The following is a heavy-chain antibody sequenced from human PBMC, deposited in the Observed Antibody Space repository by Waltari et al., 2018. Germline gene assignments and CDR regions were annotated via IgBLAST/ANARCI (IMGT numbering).Heavy chain of an antibody. CDR1: GFTFSSYA. J-gene: IGHJ4*02. V-gene: IGHV3-23*01. D-gene: IGHD3-16*02. Sequence: EVQLLESGGGLVQPGGSLRLSCAASGFTFSSYAMSWVRQAPGKGLEWVSAISGSGGSTYYADSVKGRFTISRDNSKNTLYLQMNSLRPEDTALYFCAKDTRLGESSLYGWYFDHWGQGTLVTVSS. CDR2: ISGSGGST. CDR3: AKDTRLGESSLYGWYFDH.